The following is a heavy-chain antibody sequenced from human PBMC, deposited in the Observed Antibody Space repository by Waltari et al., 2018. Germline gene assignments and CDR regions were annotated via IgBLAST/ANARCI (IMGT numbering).Heavy chain of an antibody. CDR3: AKSSFNYDLVMAT. CDR1: GFTLNDFR. CDR2: IRNSGDTP. Sequence: EVHLLESGGGLVQPGESLRLSCAVSGFTLNDFRMTWVRRVSGKGLEWVSSIRNSGDTPFYADSVRGRFTISKDISKNTLFLDMIGLRGEDTATYYCAKSSFNYDLVMATWGQGALVTVSS. V-gene: IGHV3-23*01. J-gene: IGHJ5*02. D-gene: IGHD3-3*01.